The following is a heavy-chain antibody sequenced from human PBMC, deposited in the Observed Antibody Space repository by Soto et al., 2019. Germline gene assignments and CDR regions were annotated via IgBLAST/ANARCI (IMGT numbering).Heavy chain of an antibody. CDR1: GVTFKDYG. J-gene: IGHJ2*01. CDR3: ARDGWGSNWYFDL. D-gene: IGHD3-16*01. V-gene: IGHV3-30*03. CDR2: IPYDGKQT. Sequence: GGSLRLSCGAPGVTFKDYGMHWVRQAPGKGLEWVAVIPYDGKQTYYADSVKGRFTISKDKSKRTLFLQMNSLRVDDTAVYYCARDGWGSNWYFDLWGRGTLVTVSS.